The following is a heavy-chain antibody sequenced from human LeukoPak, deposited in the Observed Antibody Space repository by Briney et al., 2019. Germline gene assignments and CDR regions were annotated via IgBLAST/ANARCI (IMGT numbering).Heavy chain of an antibody. CDR1: GFSFNYAW. J-gene: IGHJ6*02. CDR2: TVSEIDGGTT. CDR3: TTDEDWNYARKDV. D-gene: IGHD1-7*01. Sequence: GGSLRLSCAASGFSFNYAWMSWVRQVPGKGLEWVGQTVSEIDGGTTDYATPVKGRFTISRDDSKSTLYLQMNSLKIEDTAVYYCTTDEDWNYARKDVWGQGATVIVSS. V-gene: IGHV3-15*04.